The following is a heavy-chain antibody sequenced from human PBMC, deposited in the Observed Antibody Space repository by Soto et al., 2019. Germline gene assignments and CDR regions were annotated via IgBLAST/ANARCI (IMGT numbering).Heavy chain of an antibody. CDR3: ARDTGYYDSSGYYYVGWFDP. V-gene: IGHV1-18*04. CDR1: GYTFTSYG. D-gene: IGHD3-22*01. CDR2: ISAYNGNT. J-gene: IGHJ5*02. Sequence: ASVKVSCKASGYTFTSYGISWVRQAPGQGLEWMVCISAYNGNTNYAQKLQGRVTMTTDTSTSTAYMELRSLRSDDTAVYYCARDTGYYDSSGYYYVGWFDPWGQGTLVTVSS.